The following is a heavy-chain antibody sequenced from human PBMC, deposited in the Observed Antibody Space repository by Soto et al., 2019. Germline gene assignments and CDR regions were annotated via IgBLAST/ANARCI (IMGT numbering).Heavy chain of an antibody. V-gene: IGHV1-69*13. CDR3: AREGYSSSWYPVNWFDP. D-gene: IGHD6-13*01. J-gene: IGHJ5*02. CDR1: GGTFSSYA. Sequence: ASVKVSCKASGGTFSSYAISWVRQAPGQGLEWMGGIIPIFGTANYAQKFQGRVTITADESTSTAYMELSSLRSEDTAVYYCAREGYSSSWYPVNWFDPWGQGTLVTVS. CDR2: IIPIFGTA.